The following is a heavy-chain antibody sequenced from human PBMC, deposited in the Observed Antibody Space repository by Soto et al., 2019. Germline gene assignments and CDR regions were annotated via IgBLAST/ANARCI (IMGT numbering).Heavy chain of an antibody. Sequence: SETLSLTCSVSGGSISKFYWSWIRKTAGKGLEWMGRVYATGTTDYNPSLRSRVAMSVDISRKTFSLRLTSVTAAHTGMYYCVRDGSKTLRDWFDPWGQGKLGTVS. CDR3: VRDGSKTLRDWFDP. J-gene: IGHJ5*02. D-gene: IGHD3-10*01. V-gene: IGHV4-4*07. CDR1: GGSISKFY. CDR2: VYATGTT.